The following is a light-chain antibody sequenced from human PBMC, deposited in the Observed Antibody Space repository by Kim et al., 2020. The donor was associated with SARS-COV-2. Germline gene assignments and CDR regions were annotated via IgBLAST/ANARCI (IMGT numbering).Light chain of an antibody. CDR2: GAS. V-gene: IGKV3-15*01. Sequence: EIVMTQSPATLSLSPGERATLSCRASQSVSSNLAWYQQKPGQAPRLLIYGASTRATGIPARFSGSGSGTEFTLTISSLQSEDFAVYYCQQYNNWPPHFGQGTRLEIK. J-gene: IGKJ5*01. CDR1: QSVSSN. CDR3: QQYNNWPPH.